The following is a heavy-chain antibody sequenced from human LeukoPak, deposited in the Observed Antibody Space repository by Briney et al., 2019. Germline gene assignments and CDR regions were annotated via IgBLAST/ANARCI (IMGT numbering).Heavy chain of an antibody. CDR2: INPSGGSI. Sequence: ASVKVSCKASGYTFSNYYMHWVRQAPGQGLEWMGIINPSGGSISDAQRFQGRVTMTRDTSTRTFYMELSSLRPEETAVYYCARSQPYCISTSCYGPGDYWGEGTLVTVSS. J-gene: IGHJ4*02. V-gene: IGHV1-46*01. D-gene: IGHD2-2*01. CDR1: GYTFSNYY. CDR3: ARSQPYCISTSCYGPGDY.